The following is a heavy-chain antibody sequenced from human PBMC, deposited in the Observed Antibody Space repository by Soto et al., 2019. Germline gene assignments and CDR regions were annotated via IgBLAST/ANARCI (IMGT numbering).Heavy chain of an antibody. J-gene: IGHJ4*02. Sequence: GGSLRLSCAASGFTFSIFWMTWVRQAPGKGLEWVANIKQDGSEKYYVDSVKGRFTISRDNARNSLFLEMKSLRSEDTAVYSCVRDRSGSYLEGFDYWGQGTLVTVSS. CDR1: GFTFSIFW. D-gene: IGHD1-26*01. CDR2: IKQDGSEK. CDR3: VRDRSGSYLEGFDY. V-gene: IGHV3-7*01.